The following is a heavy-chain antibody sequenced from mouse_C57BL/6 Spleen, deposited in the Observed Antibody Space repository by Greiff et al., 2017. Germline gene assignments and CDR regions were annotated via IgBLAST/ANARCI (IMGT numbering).Heavy chain of an antibody. Sequence: VQLQQSGAELVKPGASVKLSCTASGFNIKDDYMHWVQQRPDQGLEWMGWIDPENGDTAYATKLQGKATITADTSANTAYLQLSSLTSEDTAVYYCTHGTWFAYWGQGTLVTVSA. V-gene: IGHV14-4*01. D-gene: IGHD4-1*01. CDR3: THGTWFAY. J-gene: IGHJ3*01. CDR2: IDPENGDT. CDR1: GFNIKDDY.